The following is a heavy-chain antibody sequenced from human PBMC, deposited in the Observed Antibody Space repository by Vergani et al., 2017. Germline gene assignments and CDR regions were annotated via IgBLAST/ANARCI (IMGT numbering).Heavy chain of an antibody. D-gene: IGHD5-18*01. CDR1: GFTVSSNY. CDR3: ARGKMDGYSYGRRFDY. Sequence: EVQLVESGGGLIQPGGSLRLSCAASGFTVSSNYMSWVRQAPGKGLEWVSVIYSGGSTYYADSVKGRFTISRDNSKNTLDLQMNSLSAEDTAVYYCARGKMDGYSYGRRFDYGGEGSLVTVSS. J-gene: IGHJ4*02. CDR2: IYSGGST. V-gene: IGHV3-53*01.